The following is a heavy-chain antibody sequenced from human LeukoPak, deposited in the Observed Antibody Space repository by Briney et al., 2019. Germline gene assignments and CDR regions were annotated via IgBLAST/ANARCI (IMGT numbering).Heavy chain of an antibody. D-gene: IGHD1-1*01. Sequence: PGGSLRLSCAASGFTFIDYGMNWVRQAPGKGLEWVSYISGSGSIIYYADSVKGRFTISRDDAKNSLYLQMNSLRAEDTAVYFCARYGTTFDYWGQGTLVTVSS. CDR1: GFTFIDYG. J-gene: IGHJ4*02. CDR3: ARYGTTFDY. CDR2: ISGSGSII. V-gene: IGHV3-48*01.